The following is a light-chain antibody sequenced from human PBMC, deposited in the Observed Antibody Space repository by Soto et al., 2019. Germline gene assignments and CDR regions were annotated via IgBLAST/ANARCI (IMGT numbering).Light chain of an antibody. Sequence: QPVLTQSPSASASLGASVKLTCTLSSGHSSYAIAWHQQQPEKGPRYLMKLNSDGSHSKGDGIPDRFSGSSSGAERYLTNSSLQSEDEADYYCKTWGTGTYVVFGGGTQLTVL. CDR2: LNSDGSH. J-gene: IGLJ2*01. CDR3: KTWGTGTYVV. V-gene: IGLV4-69*01. CDR1: SGHSSYA.